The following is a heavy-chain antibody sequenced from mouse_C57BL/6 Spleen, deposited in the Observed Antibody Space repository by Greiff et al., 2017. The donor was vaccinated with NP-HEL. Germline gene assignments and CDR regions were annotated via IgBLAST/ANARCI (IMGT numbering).Heavy chain of an antibody. D-gene: IGHD1-1*01. CDR2: INPNNGGT. CDR1: GYTFTDYN. CDR3: ARLDYGSGYGAY. V-gene: IGHV1-22*01. Sequence: VQLQQSGPELVKPGASVKMSCKASGYTFTDYNMHWVKQSHGKSLEWIGYINPNNGGTSYNQKFKGKATLTVNKSSSTAYMELRSLTSEDSAVYYCARLDYGSGYGAYWGQGTLVTVSA. J-gene: IGHJ3*01.